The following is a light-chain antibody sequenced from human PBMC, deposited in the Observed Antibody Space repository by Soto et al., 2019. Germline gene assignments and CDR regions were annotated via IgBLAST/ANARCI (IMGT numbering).Light chain of an antibody. CDR3: QSYDRSLSAYV. CDR2: GDS. V-gene: IGLV1-40*01. CDR1: DSNIGADYG. J-gene: IGLJ1*01. Sequence: QSVLTQPPSVSGAPGQRVTISCTGFDSNIGADYGVHWYQQFPGTAPKLLIYGDSYRPSGVSGRFSGSKSGTSASLAITGLQAEHEADYYCQSYDRSLSAYVFGTGTKLTVL.